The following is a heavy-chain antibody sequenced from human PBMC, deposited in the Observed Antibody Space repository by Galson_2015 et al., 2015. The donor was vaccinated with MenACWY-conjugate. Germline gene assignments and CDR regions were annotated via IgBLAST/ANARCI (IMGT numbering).Heavy chain of an antibody. Sequence: DSVKGRFTISRDNSKNTLYLQMNSLRAEDTAVYYCARDALVVAPAATFRWFDPWGQGTLVTVSS. D-gene: IGHD2-2*01. CDR3: ARDALVVAPAATFRWFDP. J-gene: IGHJ5*02. V-gene: IGHV3-30*07.